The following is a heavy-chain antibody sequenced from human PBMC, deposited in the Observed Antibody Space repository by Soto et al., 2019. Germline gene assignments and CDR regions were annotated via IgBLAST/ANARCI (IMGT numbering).Heavy chain of an antibody. V-gene: IGHV3-7*03. CDR1: GFTFSPYW. J-gene: IGHJ4*02. D-gene: IGHD2-8*01. CDR3: ARGSNQDY. CDR2: INNDGSEK. Sequence: EVQLVESGGDLVQPGGSLRLSCVASGFTFSPYWMSWVRQAPGRGLKWVATINNDGSEKYYADSVKGRFTISRDNAMDSLYLQLTSLRAEDTAIYYCARGSNQDYWGQGTLVAVSS.